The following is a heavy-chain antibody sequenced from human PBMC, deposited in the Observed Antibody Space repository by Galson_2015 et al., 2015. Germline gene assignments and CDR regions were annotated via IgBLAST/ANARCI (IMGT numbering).Heavy chain of an antibody. V-gene: IGHV4-59*01. CDR2: IYHSGTT. CDR3: ARRRDYFDY. J-gene: IGHJ4*02. Sequence: SETLSLTCTVSGASISIYYWSWVRQPPGKGLEWIGYIYHSGTTNYNPSLKSRVTISVDTSKNQFSLKLSSVTAADTAVYYCARRRDYFDYWGQGTPVTVSS. CDR1: GASISIYY.